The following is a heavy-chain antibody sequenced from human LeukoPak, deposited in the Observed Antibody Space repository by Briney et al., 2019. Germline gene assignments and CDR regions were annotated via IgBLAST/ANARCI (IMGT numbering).Heavy chain of an antibody. CDR3: ARIFRVYGSSGFYSDY. CDR1: GYTFTDYH. CDR2: INPNSGGT. J-gene: IGHJ4*02. D-gene: IGHD3-22*01. V-gene: IGHV1-2*02. Sequence: ASVKVSCRASGYTFTDYHIHWVRQAPGQGLEWMGWINPNSGGTNYAQKFQGRVTMTRDTSISTAYMDLSSLRSDDTAVYYCARIFRVYGSSGFYSDYWGQGTLVTVSS.